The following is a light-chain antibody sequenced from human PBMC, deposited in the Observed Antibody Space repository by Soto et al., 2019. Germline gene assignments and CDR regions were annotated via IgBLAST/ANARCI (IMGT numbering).Light chain of an antibody. V-gene: IGLV4-69*01. J-gene: IGLJ3*02. CDR3: QTWGTGSWV. CDR2: LNNDGSH. Sequence: QSVLTQSPSASASLGASVKLTCTLSSGHNTYAIASHQQQPEKGPRYLMKLNNDGSHSKGDGIPDRFSGSSSGAERYLTISRLQSEDEADYYCQTWGTGSWVFGGGTKLTVL. CDR1: SGHNTYA.